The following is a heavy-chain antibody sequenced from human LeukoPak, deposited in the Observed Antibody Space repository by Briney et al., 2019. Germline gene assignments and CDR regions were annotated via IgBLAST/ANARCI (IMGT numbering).Heavy chain of an antibody. CDR3: ARGTNAYPGTDY. CDR1: GFTFDDYG. V-gene: IGHV3-20*04. D-gene: IGHD1-14*01. Sequence: GGSLRLSCAASGFTFDDYGMGWVRQAPGKGLEWVSGINWNGDSTGYADSVKGRFTISRDNAKNSLFLEMNSLRAEDTAVYYCARGTNAYPGTDYWGQGALVTVSS. J-gene: IGHJ4*02. CDR2: INWNGDST.